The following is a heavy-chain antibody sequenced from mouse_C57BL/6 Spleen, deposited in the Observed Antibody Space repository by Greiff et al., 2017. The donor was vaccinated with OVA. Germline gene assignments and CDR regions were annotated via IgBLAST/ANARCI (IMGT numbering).Heavy chain of an antibody. D-gene: IGHD3-2*01. Sequence: VQLQQSGAELVRPGPSVKVSCKASGYAFTNYLIEWVKQRPGQGLEWIGVINPGSGGTNYNEKFKGKATLTADKSSSTAYMQLSSLTSEDSAVYFCASPDSGGAMDYWGQGTSVTVSS. J-gene: IGHJ4*01. CDR1: GYAFTNYL. CDR3: ASPDSGGAMDY. CDR2: INPGSGGT. V-gene: IGHV1-54*01.